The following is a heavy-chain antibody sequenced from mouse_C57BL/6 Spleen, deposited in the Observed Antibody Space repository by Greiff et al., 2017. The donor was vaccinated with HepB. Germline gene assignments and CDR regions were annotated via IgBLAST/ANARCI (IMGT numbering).Heavy chain of an antibody. D-gene: IGHD2-3*01. J-gene: IGHJ2*01. CDR3: ARGYDGYLYYSDY. CDR1: GYTFTSYW. Sequence: VQLQQPGAELVKPGASVKLSCKASGYTFTSYWMHWVKQRPGQGLEWIGMIHPNSGSTNYNEKFKSKATLTVDKSSSTAYMQLSSLTSEDSAVYYCARGYDGYLYYSDYWGQGTTLTVSS. V-gene: IGHV1-64*01. CDR2: IHPNSGST.